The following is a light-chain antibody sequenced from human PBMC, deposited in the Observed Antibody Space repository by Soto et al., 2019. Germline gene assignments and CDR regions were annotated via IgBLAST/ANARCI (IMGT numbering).Light chain of an antibody. J-gene: IGLJ2*01. CDR2: DVS. CDR1: SSDVGGYNY. Sequence: QSALTQPASVSGSPGQSITISCTGSSSDVGGYNYVSWYQQHPGQAPKLMIYDVSHRPSGVSNRFSGSKSGNTASLTISGLQAEDEADYYCSSYTISSAPVLFGGGTQLTVL. V-gene: IGLV2-14*03. CDR3: SSYTISSAPVL.